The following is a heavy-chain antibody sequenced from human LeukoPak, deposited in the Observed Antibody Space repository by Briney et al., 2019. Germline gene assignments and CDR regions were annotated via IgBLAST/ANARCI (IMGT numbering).Heavy chain of an antibody. D-gene: IGHD4-11*01. CDR3: TRDLTTVTTAVFAY. CDR2: ISSSSTYI. CDR1: GFTFSSYS. V-gene: IGHV3-21*06. J-gene: IGHJ4*02. Sequence: GGSLRLSCAASGFTFSSYSMNWVRQAPGKGLEWVSSISSSSTYIYYADSVKGRFTISRDKAKNSLYLQMNSLRAEDTAVYYSTRDLTTVTTAVFAYWGQGTLVTVSS.